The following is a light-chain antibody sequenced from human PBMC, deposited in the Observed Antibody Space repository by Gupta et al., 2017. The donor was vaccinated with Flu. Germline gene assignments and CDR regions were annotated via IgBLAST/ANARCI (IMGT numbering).Light chain of an antibody. CDR3: QQYYSTSST. Sequence: SLGERATINCKSSQSVLYSSNNKNYLAWYQQRPGQPPKLLIYWASTRESGVPDRFSGSGSGTDFTLTISSLQAEDVAVYYCQQYYSTSSTF. V-gene: IGKV4-1*01. CDR1: QSVLYSSNNKNY. CDR2: WAS. J-gene: IGKJ2*01.